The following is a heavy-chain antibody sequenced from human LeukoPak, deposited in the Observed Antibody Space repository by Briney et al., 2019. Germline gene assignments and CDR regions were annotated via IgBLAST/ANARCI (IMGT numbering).Heavy chain of an antibody. V-gene: IGHV3-21*01. CDR2: ISSSSSYI. CDR1: GLTFSSYS. CDR3: AREFGGYYPHVDY. D-gene: IGHD3-3*01. Sequence: GGSLRLSCAASGLTFSSYSMNWVRQAPGKGLEWVSSISSSSSYIYYADSVKGRFTISRDNAKNSLYLQMNSLRAEDTAVYYCAREFGGYYPHVDYWGQGTLVTVSS. J-gene: IGHJ4*02.